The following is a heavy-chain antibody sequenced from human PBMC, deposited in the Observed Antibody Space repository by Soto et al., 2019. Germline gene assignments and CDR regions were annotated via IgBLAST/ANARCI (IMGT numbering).Heavy chain of an antibody. J-gene: IGHJ6*02. CDR2: IKQDGSEK. D-gene: IGHD2-2*01. CDR3: ARLGRYCSSTSCTDGLYGMDV. V-gene: IGHV3-7*01. CDR1: GFTFSSYW. Sequence: GGSLRLSCAASGFTFSSYWMSFFRHAPVKWLEWVANIKQDGSEKYYVDSVKGRFTISRDNAKNSLYLQMNSLRAEDTAVYYCARLGRYCSSTSCTDGLYGMDVWGQGTTVTVSS.